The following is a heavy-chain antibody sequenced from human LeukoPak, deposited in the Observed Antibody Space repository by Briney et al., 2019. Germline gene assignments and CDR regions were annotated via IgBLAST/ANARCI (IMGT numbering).Heavy chain of an antibody. Sequence: SETLSLTCAVYGGSFSGYYWSWIRQPPGKGLEWIGEINHSGSTNYNPSLKSRVTISVDTSKNQFSLKLSSVTAADTAVYYCARALGVGATIYYFDYWGQGTLVTVSS. CDR1: GGSFSGYY. V-gene: IGHV4-34*01. CDR3: ARALGVGATIYYFDY. CDR2: INHSGST. D-gene: IGHD1-26*01. J-gene: IGHJ4*02.